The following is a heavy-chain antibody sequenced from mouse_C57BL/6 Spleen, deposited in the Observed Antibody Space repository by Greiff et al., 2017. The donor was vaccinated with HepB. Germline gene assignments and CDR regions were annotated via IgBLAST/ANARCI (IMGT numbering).Heavy chain of an antibody. CDR2: INPSSGYT. CDR1: GYTFTSYW. D-gene: IGHD2-4*01. J-gene: IGHJ4*01. V-gene: IGHV1-7*01. CDR3: ARFDYDGDYAMDY. Sequence: QVQLQQSGAELAKPGASVKLSCKASGYTFTSYWMHWVKQRPGQGLEWIGYINPSSGYTKYNQKFKDKATLTADKSSRTAYMQLSSLTYEDSAVYYCARFDYDGDYAMDYWGQGTSVTVSS.